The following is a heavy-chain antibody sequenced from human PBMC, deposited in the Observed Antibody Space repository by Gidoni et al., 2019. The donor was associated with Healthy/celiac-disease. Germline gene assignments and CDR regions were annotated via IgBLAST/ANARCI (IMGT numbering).Heavy chain of an antibody. J-gene: IGHJ5*02. CDR2: IKQDGSEK. CDR3: ARALGTIFGVVTNNWFDP. CDR1: GFTFSSDW. D-gene: IGHD3-3*01. Sequence: EVQLVESGGGLVQPGGSLRLSCAASGFTFSSDWMSWVRQAPGKGLEWVANIKQDGSEKSYVDSVKGRFTISRDNAKNSLYLQMNSLRAEDTAVYYCARALGTIFGVVTNNWFDPWGQGTLVTVSS. V-gene: IGHV3-7*01.